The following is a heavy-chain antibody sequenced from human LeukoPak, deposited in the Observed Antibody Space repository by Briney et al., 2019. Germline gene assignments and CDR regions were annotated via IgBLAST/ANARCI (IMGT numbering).Heavy chain of an antibody. CDR1: GFTFDDYG. Sequence: PGGSLRLSCAPSGFTFDDYGMSWVRQAPGKGLEWVSDINWSGGSTRYADSVKGRFTISRDNAENSLYLQMNSLRAEDTALYHCARVRLGYDSSGYSSAYYFDFWGKGTLVTVSS. CDR3: ARVRLGYDSSGYSSAYYFDF. J-gene: IGHJ4*02. CDR2: INWSGGST. D-gene: IGHD3-22*01. V-gene: IGHV3-20*01.